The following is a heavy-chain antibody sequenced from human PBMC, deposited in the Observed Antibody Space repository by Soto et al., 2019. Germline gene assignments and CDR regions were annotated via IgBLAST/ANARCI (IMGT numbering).Heavy chain of an antibody. J-gene: IGHJ6*02. Sequence: SETLSLTYAVYGGSFSGSYWSWIRQPPGKGLEWIGEINHSGSTNYNPSLKSRVTISVDTSKNQFSLKLSSVTAADTAVYYCARGHRTGITIFGVVIYPYGMDVWGQGTTVTVSS. CDR1: GGSFSGSY. D-gene: IGHD3-3*01. CDR3: ARGHRTGITIFGVVIYPYGMDV. CDR2: INHSGST. V-gene: IGHV4-34*01.